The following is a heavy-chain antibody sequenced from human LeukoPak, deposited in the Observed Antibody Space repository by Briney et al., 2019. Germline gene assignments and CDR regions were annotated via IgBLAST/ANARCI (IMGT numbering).Heavy chain of an antibody. Sequence: GESLKISCKGSGYSFTSNWIGWVRQMPGKGLEWLGIIYPGDSDTTYSPSFQGHVTIPADKSTSTAYLQWSSLKASDTAMYYCARLQGVSRGWSFDYWGQGTLVTVSS. CDR1: GYSFTSNW. D-gene: IGHD6-19*01. CDR3: ARLQGVSRGWSFDY. CDR2: IYPGDSDT. J-gene: IGHJ4*02. V-gene: IGHV5-51*01.